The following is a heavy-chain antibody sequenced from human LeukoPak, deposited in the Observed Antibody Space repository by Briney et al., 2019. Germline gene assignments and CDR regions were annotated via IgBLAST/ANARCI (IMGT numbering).Heavy chain of an antibody. CDR1: GFTFSTYC. J-gene: IGHJ6*02. CDR2: INQDGSEK. CDR3: ARDTYYYNSSAFYHYYYGMDV. V-gene: IGHV3-7*01. Sequence: GGSLRLSCVASGFTFSTYCMRWVREAPGKGREGVANINQDGSEKYYVDSVTGRFTISRDNAQNSLHLQMSSLRAEDTAVYYCARDTYYYNSSAFYHYYYGMDVWGQGTTVTVSS. D-gene: IGHD3-22*01.